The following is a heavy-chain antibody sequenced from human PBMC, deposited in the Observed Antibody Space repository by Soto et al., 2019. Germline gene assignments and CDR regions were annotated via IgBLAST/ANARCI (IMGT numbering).Heavy chain of an antibody. V-gene: IGHV4-59*01. CDR1: GGSISVYY. J-gene: IGHJ4*02. Sequence: SETLSLTCTISGGSISVYYWSWIRQSPRQGLEWIGYVYDNGRPYYSPSLKSRVTISADTSKNQISLKLTSATAADTAVYYCARGVGSSLPRYWGLVTLVTVSS. D-gene: IGHD3-9*01. CDR3: ARGVGSSLPRY. CDR2: VYDNGRP.